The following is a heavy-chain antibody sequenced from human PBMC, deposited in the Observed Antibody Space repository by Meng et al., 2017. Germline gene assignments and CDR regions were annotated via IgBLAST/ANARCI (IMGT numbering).Heavy chain of an antibody. CDR2: IRSKAYGGTT. J-gene: IGHJ4*02. Sequence: GGSLRLSCTASGFTFGDYAMSWVRQAPGKGLEWVGFIRSKAYGGTTEYAASVKGRFTISRDDSKSIAYLQMNSLKTEDTAVYYCARDLFPDRRPYYFDYWGQGTLVTVSS. D-gene: IGHD1-14*01. CDR3: ARDLFPDRRPYYFDY. CDR1: GFTFGDYA. V-gene: IGHV3-49*04.